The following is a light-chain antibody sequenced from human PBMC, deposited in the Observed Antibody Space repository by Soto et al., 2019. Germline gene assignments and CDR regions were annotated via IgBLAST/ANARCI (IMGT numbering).Light chain of an antibody. CDR3: QYYDYPPL. Sequence: DIQMTQSPSSLSASVGDRVTITCQASHDISNYLNWYQHKPGKAPKLLIYGASTLETGVPSRFSGSGSGTDFTSTISRLQHEDIATYYCQYYDYPPLFGPGTRVDLK. V-gene: IGKV1-33*01. CDR1: HDISNY. CDR2: GAS. J-gene: IGKJ3*01.